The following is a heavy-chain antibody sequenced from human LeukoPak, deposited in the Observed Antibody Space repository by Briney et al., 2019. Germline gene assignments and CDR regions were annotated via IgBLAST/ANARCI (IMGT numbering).Heavy chain of an antibody. V-gene: IGHV3-7*01. D-gene: IGHD7-27*01. CDR3: ETYSNWVAGDV. CDR2: IKEDGSQK. Sequence: PGGSLRLSCVTSGFTFSESWMSWVRQAPGKGLEWVADIKEDGSQKDYVDSVKGRFTISRDNAKNSLYLQMDSLRAEDTAVYYCETYSNWVAGDVWGQGTKVSVSS. CDR1: GFTFSESW. J-gene: IGHJ6*02.